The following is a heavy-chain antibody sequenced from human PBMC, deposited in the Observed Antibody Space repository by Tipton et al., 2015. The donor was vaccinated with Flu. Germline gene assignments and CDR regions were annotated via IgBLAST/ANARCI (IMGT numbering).Heavy chain of an antibody. CDR2: IYSGGST. CDR3: ARGGDGYCSSTSCYTISYYYYGMDV. V-gene: IGHV3-66*01. CDR1: GFTVSSNY. J-gene: IGHJ6*02. Sequence: SLRLSCAASGFTVSSNYMSWVRQAPGKGLEWVSVIYSGGSTYYADSVKGRFTISRDNSKNTLYLQMNSLRAEDMAVYYCARGGDGYCSSTSCYTISYYYYGMDVWGQGTTVTVSS. D-gene: IGHD2-2*02.